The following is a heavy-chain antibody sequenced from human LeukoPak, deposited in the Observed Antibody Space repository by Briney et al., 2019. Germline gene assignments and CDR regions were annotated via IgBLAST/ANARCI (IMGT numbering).Heavy chain of an antibody. D-gene: IGHD7-27*01. Sequence: SETLSLTCALSTVXGSSGNCWSWVRQPPGKGLERIGEVHKTGKTNYNPSLKTRVTISIDASKNQLSLELTSVTAADAAVYYCARELLGAPTPGAYWGQGTRVTVSS. V-gene: IGHV4-4*02. CDR3: ARELLGAPTPGAY. CDR2: VHKTGKT. J-gene: IGHJ4*02. CDR1: TVXGSSGNC.